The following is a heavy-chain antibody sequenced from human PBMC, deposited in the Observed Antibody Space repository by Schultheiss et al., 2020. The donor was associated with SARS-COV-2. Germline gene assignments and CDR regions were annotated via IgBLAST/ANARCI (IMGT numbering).Heavy chain of an antibody. Sequence: SETLSLTCVLYGGSFSGYYWSWIRQPPGKGLEWIGEINHSGSTNYNPSLKSRVTISVDTSKNQFSLKLSSVTAADTAVYYCARGGYSYGKFDYWGQGTLVTVSS. V-gene: IGHV4-34*09. J-gene: IGHJ4*02. CDR3: ARGGYSYGKFDY. D-gene: IGHD5-18*01. CDR1: GGSFSGYY. CDR2: INHSGST.